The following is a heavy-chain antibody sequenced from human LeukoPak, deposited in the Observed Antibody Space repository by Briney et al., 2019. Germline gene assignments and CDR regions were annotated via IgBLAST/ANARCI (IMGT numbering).Heavy chain of an antibody. CDR3: AKDRNWNYFDY. D-gene: IGHD1-20*01. CDR2: VSYDGTKK. V-gene: IGHV3-30*18. CDR1: GFTFSTFA. Sequence: GGSLRLSCAASGFTFSTFAMHWVRQAPGKGLEWVAIVSYDGTKKYFADSVRGRSTISRDNAKNTLYLQMNSLRAEDTAVYYCAKDRNWNYFDYWGQGNLVTVSS. J-gene: IGHJ4*02.